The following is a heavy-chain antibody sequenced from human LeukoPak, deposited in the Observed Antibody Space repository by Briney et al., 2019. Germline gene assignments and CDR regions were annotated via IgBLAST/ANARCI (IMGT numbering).Heavy chain of an antibody. V-gene: IGHV4-38-2*01. CDR2: IYNSGSS. Sequence: PSETLSLTCDVSGYSISSGYYWGWIRQPPGKGLEWIGSIYNSGSSYYNPSLKSRVTISVDTSKNQFSLRLTSVTAADTAVYYCAGLQWRSGSYYWFGPWGQGTLVTVSS. CDR1: GYSISSGYY. D-gene: IGHD1-26*01. CDR3: AGLQWRSGSYYWFGP. J-gene: IGHJ5*02.